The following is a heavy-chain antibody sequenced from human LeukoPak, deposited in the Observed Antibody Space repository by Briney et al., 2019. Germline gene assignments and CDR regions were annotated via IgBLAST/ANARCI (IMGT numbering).Heavy chain of an antibody. V-gene: IGHV3-7*03. D-gene: IGHD2-2*01. CDR2: INQYGSEK. CDR3: VRGKDQLPGDY. J-gene: IGHJ4*02. Sequence: GGSLRLSCAASGFTFSSYWMSWVRQAPGKGLEWVANINQYGSEKYYVDSVKGRFTISRDNANKSLYLQMNSLRAEDTAVYYCVRGKDQLPGDYWGQGTLVTVSS. CDR1: GFTFSSYW.